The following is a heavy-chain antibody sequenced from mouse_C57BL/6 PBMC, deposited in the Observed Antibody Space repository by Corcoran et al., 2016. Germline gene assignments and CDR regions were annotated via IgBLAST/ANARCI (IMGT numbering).Heavy chain of an antibody. CDR3: ARQLRRGNWYFDV. CDR2: INPNNGGT. J-gene: IGHJ1*03. CDR1: GYTFTDYN. Sequence: EVQLQQSGPELVKPGASVKIPCKASGYTFTDYNMDWVKQSHGKSLEWIGDINPNNGGTIYNQKFKGKATLTVDKSSSTAYMEHRSMTSEDTAVYYCARQLRRGNWYFDVWGTGTTVTVSS. V-gene: IGHV1-18*01. D-gene: IGHD2-4*01.